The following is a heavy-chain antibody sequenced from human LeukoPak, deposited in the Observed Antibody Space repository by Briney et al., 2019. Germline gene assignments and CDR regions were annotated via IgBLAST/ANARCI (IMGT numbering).Heavy chain of an antibody. Sequence: SGGSLRLSCAASGFTFSSYGMHWVRQAPGKGLEWAAFIRYDGTNKYYADSVKGRFTISRDNSEDTLYLQMNSLRPEDTAVYYCARISGYRGTYSYYYMDVWGKGTTVTVSS. J-gene: IGHJ6*03. D-gene: IGHD6-13*01. V-gene: IGHV3-30*02. CDR1: GFTFSSYG. CDR3: ARISGYRGTYSYYYMDV. CDR2: IRYDGTNK.